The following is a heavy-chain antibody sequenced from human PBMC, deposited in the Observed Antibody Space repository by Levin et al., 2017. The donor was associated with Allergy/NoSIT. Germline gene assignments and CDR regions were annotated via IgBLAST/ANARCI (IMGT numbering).Heavy chain of an antibody. V-gene: IGHV3-7*01. J-gene: IGHJ4*02. Sequence: GGSLRLSCAASGFTFSNYWMSWVRQAPGKGLEWVANINQDGIEKYYVDSVKGRFTISRDNANKSLYLQMNSLRDEVTAVYYCARESVGATDYWGQGTLVTVSS. D-gene: IGHD1-26*01. CDR1: GFTFSNYW. CDR2: INQDGIEK. CDR3: ARESVGATDY.